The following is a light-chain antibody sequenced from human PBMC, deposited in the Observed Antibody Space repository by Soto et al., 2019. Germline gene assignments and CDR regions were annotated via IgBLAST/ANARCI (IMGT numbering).Light chain of an antibody. J-gene: IGLJ1*01. CDR2: DVG. Sequence: QSALTQPASVSGSPGQSIAISCTGTSSDVGGYNHVSWYQQHPGKAPKLMIYDVGNRPSGVSDRFSGSKSGNTASLTISGLQAADEADYYCSSYTSINTYVFGTGTKLTVL. CDR1: SSDVGGYNH. CDR3: SSYTSINTYV. V-gene: IGLV2-14*01.